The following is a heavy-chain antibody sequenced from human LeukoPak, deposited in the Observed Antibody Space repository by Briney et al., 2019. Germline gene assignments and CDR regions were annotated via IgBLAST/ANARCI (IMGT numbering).Heavy chain of an antibody. V-gene: IGHV3-74*01. CDR3: VRGRGSYGWFDP. J-gene: IGHJ5*02. D-gene: IGHD3-10*01. CDR1: GFTSSSYW. CDR2: ISGDGTAR. Sequence: GGSLRLSCAASGFTSSSYWMHWVRQVPGKGLVWVSRISGDGTARNYADSVKGRFTISRDDAKNTVDLQMNSLRGEDTAVYYCVRGRGSYGWFDPRGQGTLVTVSS.